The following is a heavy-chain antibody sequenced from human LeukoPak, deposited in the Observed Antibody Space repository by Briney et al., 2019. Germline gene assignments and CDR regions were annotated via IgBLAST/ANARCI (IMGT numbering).Heavy chain of an antibody. V-gene: IGHV3-66*01. D-gene: IGHD3-16*01. CDR2: IYSGGST. CDR3: ARFTFGGPIRTPLDY. CDR1: GFTVSSNY. J-gene: IGHJ4*02. Sequence: AGGSLRLSCAASGFTVSSNYMSWVRQAPGKGLEWVSVIYSGGSTYYADSVKGRFTIFRDNSKNTLYLQMNSLRAEDTAVYYCARFTFGGPIRTPLDYWGQGTLVTVSS.